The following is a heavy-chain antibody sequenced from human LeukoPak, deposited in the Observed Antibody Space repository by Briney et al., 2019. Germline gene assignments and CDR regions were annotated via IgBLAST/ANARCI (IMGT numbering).Heavy chain of an antibody. V-gene: IGHV1-24*01. CDR3: ATVRCSSTSCHMFPKYNWFDP. D-gene: IGHD2-2*02. Sequence: ASVKVSCKVSGYTLTELSMHWVRQAPGKGLEWMGGFDPEDGETIYAQKFQGRVTMTEDTSTDTAYMELSSLRSEDTAVYYCATVRCSSTSCHMFPKYNWFDPWGQGTLVTVSS. CDR1: GYTLTELS. J-gene: IGHJ5*02. CDR2: FDPEDGET.